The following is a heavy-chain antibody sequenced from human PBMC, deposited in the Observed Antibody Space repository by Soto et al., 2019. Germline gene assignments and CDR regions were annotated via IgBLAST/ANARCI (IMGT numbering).Heavy chain of an antibody. Sequence: PSETLSLTCAVYGGSFSGYYWSWIRQPPGKGLEWIGEINHSGSTNYNPSLKSRVTISVDTSKNQFSLKLSSVTAADTAVYYCARIGDYGDYYYGMDVWGQGTTVTVSS. D-gene: IGHD4-17*01. V-gene: IGHV4-34*01. CDR1: GGSFSGYY. CDR2: INHSGST. CDR3: ARIGDYGDYYYGMDV. J-gene: IGHJ6*02.